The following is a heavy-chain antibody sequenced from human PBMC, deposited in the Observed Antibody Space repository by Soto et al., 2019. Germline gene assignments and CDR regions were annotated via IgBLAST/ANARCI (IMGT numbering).Heavy chain of an antibody. CDR3: AGVDLVGAAYSFDD. J-gene: IGHJ4*02. CDR2: IYYSGRS. Sequence: QVELEESGPGLVKPSQTLSLTCSVYGASISNGDCYWSWIRQPPGKGLEWIGYIYYSGRSDCSPSLKSRVTLSVDRAKNQFSLILNAVTAADTAVYYCAGVDLVGAAYSFDDWGQGTLVTVSS. CDR1: GASISNGDCY. D-gene: IGHD1-26*01. V-gene: IGHV4-30-4*01.